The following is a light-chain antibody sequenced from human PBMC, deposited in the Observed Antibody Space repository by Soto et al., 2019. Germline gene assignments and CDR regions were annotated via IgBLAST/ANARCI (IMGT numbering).Light chain of an antibody. CDR2: AAS. CDR1: QSVIGNY. J-gene: IGKJ2*01. Sequence: EIVLTQSPATLSLSPGERATLSCGASQSVIGNYIAWYQQQLGLATSLLNYAASSSDPGIPDRCSGSGSRTDFSLTITRLEPEYCAVYYCQQYGNSPYTFGQGTKVEIK. V-gene: IGKV3D-20*01. CDR3: QQYGNSPYT.